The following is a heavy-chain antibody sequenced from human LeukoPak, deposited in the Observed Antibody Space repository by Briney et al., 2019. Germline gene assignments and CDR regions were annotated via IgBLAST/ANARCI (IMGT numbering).Heavy chain of an antibody. CDR1: GFTFSSYA. Sequence: GRSLRLSCAASGFTFSSYAMHWVRQAPGKGLEWVAVISYDGSNKYYADSVKGRFTISRDNSKNTLYLQMNSLRAEDTAVYYCAREQDTIFGVVPTSDYWGQGTLVTVSS. D-gene: IGHD3-3*01. J-gene: IGHJ4*02. CDR2: ISYDGSNK. CDR3: AREQDTIFGVVPTSDY. V-gene: IGHV3-30-3*01.